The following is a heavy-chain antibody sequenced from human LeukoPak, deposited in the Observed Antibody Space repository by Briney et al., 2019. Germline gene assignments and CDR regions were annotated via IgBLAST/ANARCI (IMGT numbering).Heavy chain of an antibody. V-gene: IGHV3-11*01. D-gene: IGHD1-26*01. CDR1: GFTFSDYY. CDR2: ISSSSSTI. CDR3: ARDNIVGASLAFDI. J-gene: IGHJ3*02. Sequence: GGSLRLSCAASGFTFSDYYMSWIRQAPGKGLEWVSYISSSSSTIYYADSVKGRFTISRDNAKNSLYVQMNSLRAEDTAVYYCARDNIVGASLAFDIWGQGTMVTVSS.